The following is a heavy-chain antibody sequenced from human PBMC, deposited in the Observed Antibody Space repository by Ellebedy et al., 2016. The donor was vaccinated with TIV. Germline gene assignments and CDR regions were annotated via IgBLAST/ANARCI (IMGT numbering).Heavy chain of an antibody. D-gene: IGHD3/OR15-3a*01. CDR1: GFSLSSNY. CDR2: IYSDGNT. V-gene: IGHV3-53*01. Sequence: GESLKISCVVSGFSLSSNYMSWVRQAPGKGLEWVSIIYSDGNTYYADSVKGRFTISRDTSKNTVFLQMNSLRAEDTAVYYCARVDLGLAFDYWGRGTLVTVSS. CDR3: ARVDLGLAFDY. J-gene: IGHJ4*02.